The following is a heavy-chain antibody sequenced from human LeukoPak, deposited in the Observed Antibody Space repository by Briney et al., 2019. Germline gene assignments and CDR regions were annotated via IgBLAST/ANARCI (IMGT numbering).Heavy chain of an antibody. CDR1: GYTFIRYS. J-gene: IGHJ3*02. Sequence: ASLKVSCKTSGYTFIRYSIGLVRQAPGQGLEWMGWISTYNGDTKYAQKFQDRVTMTTDTSTSTAYLEMRRLRFDDTAMYFCAREVDIVATGNAFDIWGQGTMVTVSS. V-gene: IGHV1-18*01. D-gene: IGHD5-12*01. CDR3: AREVDIVATGNAFDI. CDR2: ISTYNGDT.